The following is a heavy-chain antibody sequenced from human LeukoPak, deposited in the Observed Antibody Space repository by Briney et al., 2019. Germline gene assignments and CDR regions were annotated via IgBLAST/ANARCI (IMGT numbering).Heavy chain of an antibody. D-gene: IGHD3-22*01. J-gene: IGHJ3*02. CDR3: AKRLGIVTDAFDI. CDR1: GFTFSSYG. V-gene: IGHV3-23*01. Sequence: PGGSLRLSCAASGFTFSSYGMSWVRQAPGKGLEWVSAISGSGGSTYYADSVKGRFTISRDNSKNTLYLQMNSLRAEDTAVYYCAKRLGIVTDAFDIWGQGTMVTVSS. CDR2: ISGSGGST.